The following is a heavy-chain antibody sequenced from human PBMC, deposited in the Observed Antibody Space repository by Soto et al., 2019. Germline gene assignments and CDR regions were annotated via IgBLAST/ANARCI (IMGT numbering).Heavy chain of an antibody. Sequence: QVQLVESGGGLVKPGGSLRLSCAASGFTFSDYYMSWIREAPGKGLELVSFISSSGSTIYYAASVKGRFTISRDNAKISLYLQMNILRAEDTAVYYCASTTVTPHYGIDVWGQGTMVTVSS. CDR3: ASTTVTPHYGIDV. V-gene: IGHV3-11*01. D-gene: IGHD4-17*01. CDR1: GFTFSDYY. CDR2: ISSSGSTI. J-gene: IGHJ6*01.